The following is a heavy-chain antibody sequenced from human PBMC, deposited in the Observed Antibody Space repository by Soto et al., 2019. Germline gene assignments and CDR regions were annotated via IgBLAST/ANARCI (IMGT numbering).Heavy chain of an antibody. J-gene: IGHJ4*02. CDR2: IWYDGSRK. Sequence: QVQLVESGGGVVQPGGSLRLSCAASGFTFSSYAMHWVRQAPGKGLEWMAVIWYDGSRKHYADSLKGRFTISRDNPKNTLYLEMNSLRVEDTAVYYCAIGIHYYVSHGYGPGAYWGQGTLVSVSS. CDR3: AIGIHYYVSHGYGPGAY. CDR1: GFTFSSYA. D-gene: IGHD3-22*01. V-gene: IGHV3-33*01.